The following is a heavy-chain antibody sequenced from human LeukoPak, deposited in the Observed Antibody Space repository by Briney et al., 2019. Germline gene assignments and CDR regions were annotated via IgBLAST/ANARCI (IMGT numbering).Heavy chain of an antibody. Sequence: PSQTLSLTCTVSGGSISSGGHYWSWIRQHPGKGLEWIGDIYYSGSTYYNPSLKSRVTISVDTSSNQFSLRLRSVTAADTAVYYCARLFGVRGSGYMDVWGQGTTVTVSS. CDR3: ARLFGVRGSGYMDV. J-gene: IGHJ6*02. V-gene: IGHV4-31*03. CDR1: GGSISSGGHY. CDR2: IYYSGST. D-gene: IGHD3-10*01.